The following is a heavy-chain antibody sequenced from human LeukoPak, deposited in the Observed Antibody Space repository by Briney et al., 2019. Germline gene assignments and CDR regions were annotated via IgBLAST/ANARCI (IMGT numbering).Heavy chain of an antibody. CDR2: INPNSGGT. J-gene: IGHJ5*02. D-gene: IGHD2-15*01. CDR1: GYSFTGYW. Sequence: GASVKVSCKTSGYSFTGYWIHWVRQAPGQGFEWLGWINPNSGGTNYAQKFQDSVSMTRDKSINTVYMELSSLRLDDTAVYYCARGVAAGGRRLDPWGQGTLMTVSS. V-gene: IGHV1-2*02. CDR3: ARGVAAGGRRLDP.